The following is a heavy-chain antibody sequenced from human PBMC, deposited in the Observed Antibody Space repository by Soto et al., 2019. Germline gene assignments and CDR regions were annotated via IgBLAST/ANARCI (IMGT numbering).Heavy chain of an antibody. CDR3: ARVGVGSSGWYSAFDI. Sequence: SVKVSCKASGGTFSSYAISWVRQAPGQGLEWMGGIIPIFGTANYAQKFQGRVTITADESTSTAYMELGSLRSEDTAVYYCARVGVGSSGWYSAFDIWGQGTMVTVSS. CDR2: IIPIFGTA. V-gene: IGHV1-69*13. J-gene: IGHJ3*02. D-gene: IGHD6-19*01. CDR1: GGTFSSYA.